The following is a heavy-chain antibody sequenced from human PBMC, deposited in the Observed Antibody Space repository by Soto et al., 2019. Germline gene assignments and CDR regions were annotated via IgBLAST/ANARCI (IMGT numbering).Heavy chain of an antibody. J-gene: IGHJ3*02. V-gene: IGHV5-51*01. CDR3: ARGRIVRASYDAFGI. D-gene: IGHD1-26*01. Sequence: PGEALKISCEGCGYSFTSYWIGWVRQMPGKGLEWVGIIYPGDSDTSYSPSFQGQVTISADKSISTAYLQWSSLKASDTAMYYCARGRIVRASYDAFGIWDHGTMVTVSS. CDR1: GYSFTSYW. CDR2: IYPGDSDT.